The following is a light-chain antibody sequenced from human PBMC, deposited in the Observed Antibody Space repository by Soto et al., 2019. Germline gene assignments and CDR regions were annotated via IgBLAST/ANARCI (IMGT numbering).Light chain of an antibody. J-gene: IGKJ1*01. CDR3: QQYYTNPRT. V-gene: IGKV4-1*01. CDR2: WAS. CDR1: QSVLYSSDNRND. Sequence: DIVMTQSPDSLAVSLGERATVNCKSGQSVLYSSDNRNDLAWYQQKPGQSPKLLISWASTRESGVPDRFSGSGSGTDFTLTISSLQAEDVAVYFCQQYYTNPRTFGQGTKVEIK.